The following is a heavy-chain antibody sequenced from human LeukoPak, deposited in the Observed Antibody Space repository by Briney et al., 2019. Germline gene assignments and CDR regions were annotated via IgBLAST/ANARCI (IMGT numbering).Heavy chain of an antibody. CDR2: IYYSGST. D-gene: IGHD3-22*01. CDR1: GGSISSYY. CDR3: ARGPPHNYYDSSGAKPRWFDP. Sequence: SETLSLTCTVSGGSISSYYWSWIRQPPGKGLEWIGYIYYSGSTNYNPSLKSRVTISVDTSKSQFSLKLSSVTAADTAVYYCARGPPHNYYDSSGAKPRWFDPWGQGTLVTVSS. J-gene: IGHJ5*02. V-gene: IGHV4-59*01.